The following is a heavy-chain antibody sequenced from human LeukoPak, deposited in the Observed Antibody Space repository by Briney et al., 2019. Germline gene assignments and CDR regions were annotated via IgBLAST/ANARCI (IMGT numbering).Heavy chain of an antibody. D-gene: IGHD1-26*01. CDR1: GYTFTSYG. CDR3: ARGHFKVGATAPGY. J-gene: IGHJ4*02. CDR2: ISAYNGNT. V-gene: IGHV1-18*01. Sequence: ASVKVSCKASGYTFTSYGISWVRQAPGQGLEWMGWISAYNGNTNYAQKLQGRVTMTTDTSTSTAYMELRSLRSDDTAVYYCARGHFKVGATAPGYWGQGTLVTVSS.